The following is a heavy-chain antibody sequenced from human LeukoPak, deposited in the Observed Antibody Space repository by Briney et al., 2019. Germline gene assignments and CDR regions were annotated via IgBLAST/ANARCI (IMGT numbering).Heavy chain of an antibody. CDR2: IKPKTDGETT. V-gene: IGHV3-15*07. J-gene: IGHJ4*02. CDR1: GFTFSNAY. CDR3: ITPLPYSAQ. Sequence: GGSLRLSCAASGFTFSNAYMNWVRQTPGKGLEWVGRIKPKTDGETTEYAAPVKGRFSISRDDSKNMLYLQMNSLKTEDTAVYYCITPLPYSAQGGQGTLVTVSS. D-gene: IGHD2-21*01.